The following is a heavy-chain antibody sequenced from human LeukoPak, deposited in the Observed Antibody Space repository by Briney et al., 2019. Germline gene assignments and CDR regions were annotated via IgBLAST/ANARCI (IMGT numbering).Heavy chain of an antibody. D-gene: IGHD6-13*01. J-gene: IGHJ5*02. CDR3: ARLKGDSSSWYWFDP. Sequence: PSETLSLTCTVSGGSISSSSYYWGWIRQPPGKGLEWIGSIYYSGSTYYNPSLKSRVTISVDTSKNQFSLKLSSVTAADTAVYYCARLKGDSSSWYWFDPWGQGTLVTVSS. V-gene: IGHV4-39*01. CDR1: GGSISSSSYY. CDR2: IYYSGST.